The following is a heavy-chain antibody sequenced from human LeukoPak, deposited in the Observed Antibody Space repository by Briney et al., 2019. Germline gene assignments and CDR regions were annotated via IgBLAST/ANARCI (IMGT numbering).Heavy chain of an antibody. J-gene: IGHJ5*02. D-gene: IGHD2-15*01. CDR1: GFTFTSYA. CDR2: ISVSGDST. CDR3: AKDSSASCYSSAAS. Sequence: TGGSLRLSCAASGFTFTSYAMTWVRQAPGKGLEWVSTISVSGDSTYYADSVKGRFTISRDNSKSTLYLQMNSLRAEDTALYYCAKDSSASCYSSAASWGQGTLVTISS. V-gene: IGHV3-23*01.